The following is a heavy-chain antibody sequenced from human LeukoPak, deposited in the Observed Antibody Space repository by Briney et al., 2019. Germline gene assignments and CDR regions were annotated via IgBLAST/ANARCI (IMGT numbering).Heavy chain of an antibody. J-gene: IGHJ6*04. CDR2: ISSSGSTI. Sequence: GGSLRLSCAASGFTFSSYEMNWVRQAPGKGLEWVSYISSSGSTIYYADSVKDRFTISRDNAKNSLYLQMNSLRAEDTAVYYCAELGITMIGGVWGKGTTVTISS. D-gene: IGHD3-10*02. CDR3: AELGITMIGGV. V-gene: IGHV3-48*03. CDR1: GFTFSSYE.